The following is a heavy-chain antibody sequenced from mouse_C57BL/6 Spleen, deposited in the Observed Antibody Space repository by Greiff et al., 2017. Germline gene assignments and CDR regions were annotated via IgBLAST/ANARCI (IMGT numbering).Heavy chain of an antibody. Sequence: QVQLQQPGAELVKPGASVKLSCKASGYTFTSYWMQWVKQRPGQGLEWIGEIDPSDSYTNYNQKFKGKATLTVDTSSSTAYMQLSSLTAEDSAVYYCARVEDWYFDVWGTGTTVTVSS. V-gene: IGHV1-50*01. CDR3: ARVEDWYFDV. J-gene: IGHJ1*03. CDR1: GYTFTSYW. CDR2: IDPSDSYT.